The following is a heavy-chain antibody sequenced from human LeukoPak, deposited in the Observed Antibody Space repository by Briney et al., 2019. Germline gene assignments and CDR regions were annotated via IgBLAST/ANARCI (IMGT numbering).Heavy chain of an antibody. D-gene: IGHD2/OR15-2a*01. CDR1: RFSFSTYA. CDR2: ISNGGDST. CDR3: AKSHSVEYRGYFDS. Sequence: GGSLRLSCAASRFSFSTYAMSWVRQAPGKGLEWVSTISNGGDSTYYADSVKGRVTISRDNSKNTLSLQMNGLRADDTAVYYCAKSHSVEYRGYFDSWGQGILVTVSS. J-gene: IGHJ4*02. V-gene: IGHV3-23*01.